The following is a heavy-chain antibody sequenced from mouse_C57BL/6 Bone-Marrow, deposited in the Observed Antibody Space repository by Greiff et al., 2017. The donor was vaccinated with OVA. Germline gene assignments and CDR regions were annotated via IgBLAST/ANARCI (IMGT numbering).Heavy chain of an antibody. V-gene: IGHV1-15*01. CDR2: IDPDTGGT. CDR3: NDYSKGY. Sequence: VQLQQSGAELVRPGASVTLSCKASGYTFTDYDMHWVKQTPVHGLEWIGAIDPDTGGTAYHQKFKGQAILTADKSSSTAYMKLRSLTSEDSAVYYSNDYSKGYWGQGTTLTVSS. CDR1: GYTFTDYD. D-gene: IGHD2-5*01. J-gene: IGHJ2*01.